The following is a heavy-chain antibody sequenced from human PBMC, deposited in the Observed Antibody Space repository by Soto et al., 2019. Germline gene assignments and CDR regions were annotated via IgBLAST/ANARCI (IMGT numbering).Heavy chain of an antibody. J-gene: IGHJ4*02. V-gene: IGHV4-61*01. CDR1: GGSVSIGSHY. Sequence: ASETLSLTCTVSGGSVSIGSHYWSWIRQPPGKGLEWIAYIYHSGSTDYNPSLKSRVAISVYLSRNQFSLRLDSVTAADTAVYYCARDRRDRTVDYWGQGTLVTVSS. CDR3: ARDRRDRTVDY. CDR2: IYHSGST.